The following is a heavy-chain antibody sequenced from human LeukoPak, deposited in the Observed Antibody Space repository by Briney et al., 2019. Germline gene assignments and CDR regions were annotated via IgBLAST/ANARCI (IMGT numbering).Heavy chain of an antibody. D-gene: IGHD2-2*01. Sequence: SVKVSCKASGGTFSSYAISWVRQAPGQGLEWMGGIIPIFGTANYAQKFQGRVTITADDFTSTAYMELSSLRSEDTAVYYCAVPGDIVVVPAAQWTFDYWGQGTLVTVSS. CDR2: IIPIFGTA. CDR3: AVPGDIVVVPAAQWTFDY. CDR1: GGTFSSYA. J-gene: IGHJ4*02. V-gene: IGHV1-69*13.